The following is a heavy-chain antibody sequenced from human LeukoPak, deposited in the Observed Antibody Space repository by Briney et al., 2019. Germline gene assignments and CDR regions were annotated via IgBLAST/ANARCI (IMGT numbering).Heavy chain of an antibody. Sequence: GGSLRLSCVASGFTFTDYFMSWVRQAPGKGLEWVASIKHNGGEKYYVDSVKGRFTISRDNAKNSLYLEMSSLRVEDTAVYYCARDRGWRSSGYYLYHFDYWGQGTLVAFAS. D-gene: IGHD3-22*01. V-gene: IGHV3-7*01. CDR1: GFTFTDYF. J-gene: IGHJ4*02. CDR2: IKHNGGEK. CDR3: ARDRGWRSSGYYLYHFDY.